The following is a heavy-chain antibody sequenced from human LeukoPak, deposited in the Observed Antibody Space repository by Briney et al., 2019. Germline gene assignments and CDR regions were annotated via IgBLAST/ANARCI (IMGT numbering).Heavy chain of an antibody. Sequence: GGSLRLSGAASGLTFSSYATSWVRKAPGKGLEWVSGISNSGGSTYYADSVKGRLTISRDNSKNPLYLQMNSLRADDTAVYYCAKGGTSSWHSFDYWGQGTLVTVSS. CDR3: AKGGTSSWHSFDY. D-gene: IGHD6-13*01. V-gene: IGHV3-23*01. CDR1: GLTFSSYA. J-gene: IGHJ4*02. CDR2: ISNSGGST.